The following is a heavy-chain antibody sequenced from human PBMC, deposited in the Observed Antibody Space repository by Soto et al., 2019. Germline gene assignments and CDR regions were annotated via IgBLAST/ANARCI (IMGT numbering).Heavy chain of an antibody. CDR2: IIPIFGTA. Sequence: QVQLVQSGAEVKKPGSSVKVSCKASGGTFSSHAISWVRQAPGQGLEWMGGIIPIFGTANYAQKFQGRVTITADESTSTAYMELSSLRSEDTAVYYCARGRPGVVVTAIEFDYWGQGTLVTVSS. CDR1: GGTFSSHA. J-gene: IGHJ4*02. V-gene: IGHV1-69*01. CDR3: ARGRPGVVVTAIEFDY. D-gene: IGHD2-21*02.